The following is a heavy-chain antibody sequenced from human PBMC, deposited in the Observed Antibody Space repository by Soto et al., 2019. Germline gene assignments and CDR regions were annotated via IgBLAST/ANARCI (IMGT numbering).Heavy chain of an antibody. CDR2: ISYDGSNK. J-gene: IGHJ6*02. D-gene: IGHD1-26*01. CDR1: GFTFSSCG. Sequence: QVQLVESGGGVVQPGRSLRLSCAASGFTFSSCGMPWVRQAPGKGLEWVAVISYDGSNKYYADSVKGRFTISRDNSKNTLYLQMNSLRAEDTAVYYCAKDNVGGMDVWGQGTTVTVSS. CDR3: AKDNVGGMDV. V-gene: IGHV3-30*18.